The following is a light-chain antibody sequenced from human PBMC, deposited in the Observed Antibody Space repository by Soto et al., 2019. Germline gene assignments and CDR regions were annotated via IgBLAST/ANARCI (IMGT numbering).Light chain of an antibody. CDR3: GTWDSSLSVVL. CDR2: DNH. Sequence: QSVLTQPPSVSAAPGQRVTISCSGSSSNIGNNYVSWYQQLPGTAPKLLIYDNHMRPSGIPDRCSGSTSGTSATLDITGLQTGDEADYYCGTWDSSLSVVLFGGVTKLTVL. V-gene: IGLV1-51*01. J-gene: IGLJ2*01. CDR1: SSNIGNNY.